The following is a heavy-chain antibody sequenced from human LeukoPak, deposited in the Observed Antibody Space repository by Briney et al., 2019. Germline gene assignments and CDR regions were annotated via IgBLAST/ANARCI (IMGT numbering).Heavy chain of an antibody. D-gene: IGHD1-26*01. V-gene: IGHV4-59*01. J-gene: IGHJ4*02. Sequence: KPWETLSLTCTVSGGSISSYYWSWIRQPTGKGLEWIGYIYYSGSTNYNPSLKSRVTISVDTSKNQFSLKLSSVTAADTAVYYCARGKWDLDYWGQGTLVTVSS. CDR3: ARGKWDLDY. CDR1: GGSISSYY. CDR2: IYYSGST.